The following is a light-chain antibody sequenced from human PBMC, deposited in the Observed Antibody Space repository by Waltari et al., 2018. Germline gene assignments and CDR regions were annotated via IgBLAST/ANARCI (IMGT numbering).Light chain of an antibody. CDR3: QQCYTYPYT. CDR1: QRILSSANNRNY. J-gene: IGKJ2*01. Sequence: DIVLTQSPDSLAVSLGARATINCQSSQRILSSANNRNYLGWYQQKPGQPPKLLSSWASNRESGVPDRFKGSGYGTDFTLTISSLQTEDVAVYYCQQCYTYPYTFGQGTNLEIK. V-gene: IGKV4-1*01. CDR2: WAS.